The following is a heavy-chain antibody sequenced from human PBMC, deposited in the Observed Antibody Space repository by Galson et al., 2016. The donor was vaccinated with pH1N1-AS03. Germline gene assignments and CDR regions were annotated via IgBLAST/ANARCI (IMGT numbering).Heavy chain of an antibody. J-gene: IGHJ5*02. CDR2: ISSSSGTI. V-gene: IGHV3-48*04. D-gene: IGHD3-10*01. Sequence: SLRLSCAGSGFTFRSYSMNWVRQAPGKGLEWLSFISSSSGTIHYADSVKGRFNTSSDNAKNSVYLQMNILRVADTAVYFCVRHNSIDYGSGNEDWFDPWGQGTLVTVSS. CDR1: GFTFRSYS. CDR3: VRHNSIDYGSGNEDWFDP.